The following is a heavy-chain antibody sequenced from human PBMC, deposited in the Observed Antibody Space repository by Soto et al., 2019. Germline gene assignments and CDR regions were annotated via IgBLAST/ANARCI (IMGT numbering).Heavy chain of an antibody. Sequence: QVQLQESGPGLVKPSETLSLTCSVSGGSVSGNYWSWIRQPPGKGLEWIAYVYSTGTINSNPSPQCRVSMSVDTSKNQFSLRLNSVTAADTAVYYCARHGRGGSGWYDFWGQGTLVTVSS. CDR3: ARHGRGGSGWYDF. V-gene: IGHV4-59*08. CDR2: VYSTGTI. J-gene: IGHJ4*02. CDR1: GGSVSGNY. D-gene: IGHD6-19*01.